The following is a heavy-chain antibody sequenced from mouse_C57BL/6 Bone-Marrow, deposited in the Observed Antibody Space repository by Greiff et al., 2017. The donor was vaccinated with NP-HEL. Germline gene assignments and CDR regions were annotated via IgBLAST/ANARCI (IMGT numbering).Heavy chain of an antibody. CDR2: FYPGSGSI. Sequence: QVQLKESGAELVKPGASVKLSCKASGYTFTEYTIHWVKQRSGQGLEWIGWFYPGSGSIKYNEKFKDKATLTADKSSSTVYMELSRLTSEDSAVYFCARHPIYYGNYDYAMDYWGQGTSVTVSS. J-gene: IGHJ4*01. V-gene: IGHV1-62-2*01. CDR3: ARHPIYYGNYDYAMDY. D-gene: IGHD2-1*01. CDR1: GYTFTEYT.